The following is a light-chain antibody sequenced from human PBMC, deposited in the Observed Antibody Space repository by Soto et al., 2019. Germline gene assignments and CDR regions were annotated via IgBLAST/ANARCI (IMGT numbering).Light chain of an antibody. CDR2: GAS. J-gene: IGKJ1*01. CDR3: QQYNNWPWT. Sequence: TVMPPAPATLAGPPGGRATPSCRASQSISGALAWYQQKPGQAPRLLSYGASTRATSFPARFSGSGSGTDFTLTISSLQSEDFAVYYCQQYNNWPWTFGQGTKVDIK. CDR1: QSISGA. V-gene: IGKV3-15*01.